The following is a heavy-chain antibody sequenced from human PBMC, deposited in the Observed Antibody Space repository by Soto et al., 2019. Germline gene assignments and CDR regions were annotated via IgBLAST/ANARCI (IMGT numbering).Heavy chain of an antibody. Sequence: VASVKVSCMASGYTFTRYGISWVRQAPGQGLEWMGWISAYNGNTNYAQKLQGRVTMTTDTSTSTAYMELRSLRSEDTAVYYCARVVGLTSFDYWGQGTLVTVSS. CDR1: GYTFTRYG. D-gene: IGHD3-10*01. J-gene: IGHJ4*02. V-gene: IGHV1-18*04. CDR3: ARVVGLTSFDY. CDR2: ISAYNGNT.